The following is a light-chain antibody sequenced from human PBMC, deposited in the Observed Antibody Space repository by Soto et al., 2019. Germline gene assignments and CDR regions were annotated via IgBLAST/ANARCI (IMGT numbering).Light chain of an antibody. CDR3: QQYNSHSLYS. Sequence: IKLTQSPSSLSASVGDTVTITCRASQSVRRWLAWYQQKPGRAPELLIYFASNSEGGVPSRFSGSGSETEYTLTISSLQPDDFATYYCQQYNSHSLYSFGQGTKVEIK. V-gene: IGKV1-5*01. CDR2: FAS. CDR1: QSVRRW. J-gene: IGKJ2*03.